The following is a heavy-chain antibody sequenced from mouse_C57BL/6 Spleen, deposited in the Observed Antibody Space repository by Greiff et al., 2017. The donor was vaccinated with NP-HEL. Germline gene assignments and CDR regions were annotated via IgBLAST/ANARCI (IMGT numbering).Heavy chain of an antibody. Sequence: QVQLQQSGAELARPGASVKLSCKASGYTFTSYGISWVKQRTGQGLEWIGEIYPRSGNTYYNEKFKGKATLTADKSSSTAYMELRSLTSEDSAVYFCAMGEYDARRHYFDYWGQGTTLTVSS. CDR1: GYTFTSYG. V-gene: IGHV1-81*01. J-gene: IGHJ2*01. CDR2: IYPRSGNT. D-gene: IGHD2-3*01. CDR3: AMGEYDARRHYFDY.